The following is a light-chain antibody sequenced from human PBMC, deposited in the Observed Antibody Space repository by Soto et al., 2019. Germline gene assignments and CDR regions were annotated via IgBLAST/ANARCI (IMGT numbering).Light chain of an antibody. CDR3: KSYAGSNTDV. CDR2: EVT. J-gene: IGLJ1*01. Sequence: SVLTQPPSATGSPGQSVTISCTGTSSDLGTNNYVSWYQQHPGKAPKLLIFEVTKRPPGVPDRFSGSKSDNTASLTVSGLQAADEADYFCKSYAGSNTDVFGSGTKVTVL. CDR1: SSDLGTNNY. V-gene: IGLV2-8*01.